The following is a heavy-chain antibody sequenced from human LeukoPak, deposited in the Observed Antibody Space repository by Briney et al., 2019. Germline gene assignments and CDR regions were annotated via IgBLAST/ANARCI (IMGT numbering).Heavy chain of an antibody. CDR2: INPKRGGT. J-gene: IGHJ6*03. Sequence: ASVKVSCKASGYTFTGYYMHWVRQAPGQGLEWMGWINPKRGGTNYAQKFQGRVTMTRDTAIRTAYLELRRLRSDDTAVYYCAREWSGSYYSHYYYYMDVWGKGTTVTVSS. CDR3: AREWSGSYYSHYYYYMDV. D-gene: IGHD1-26*01. V-gene: IGHV1-2*02. CDR1: GYTFTGYY.